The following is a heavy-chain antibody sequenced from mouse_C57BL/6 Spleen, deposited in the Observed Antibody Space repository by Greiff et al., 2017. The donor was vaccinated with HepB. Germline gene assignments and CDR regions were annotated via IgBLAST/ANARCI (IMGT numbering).Heavy chain of an antibody. CDR2: IDPSDSYT. CDR3: ARWRGTGEAMDY. D-gene: IGHD3-3*01. J-gene: IGHJ4*01. V-gene: IGHV1-69*01. Sequence: VQLQQSGAELVMPGASVKLSCKASGYTFTSYWMHWVKQRPGQGLEWIGEIDPSDSYTNYNQKFKGKSTLTVDKSSSTAYMQLSSLTSEDSAVYYCARWRGTGEAMDYWGQGTSVTVSS. CDR1: GYTFTSYW.